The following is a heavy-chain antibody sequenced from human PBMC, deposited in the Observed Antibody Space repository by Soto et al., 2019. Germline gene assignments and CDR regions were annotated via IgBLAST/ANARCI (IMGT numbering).Heavy chain of an antibody. J-gene: IGHJ3*01. CDR3: ARGGAYSSSWYAF. CDR1: GFTFSSYS. Sequence: EVQLVESGGGLVKPGGSLRLSCAASGFTFSSYSMNWVRQAPGKGLEWVSSISSSSSYIYYADSVKGRFTISRDNAKNALYLQMNSLRAEDTAVYYCARGGAYSSSWYAFWGQGTMVTVSS. D-gene: IGHD6-13*01. CDR2: ISSSSSYI. V-gene: IGHV3-21*01.